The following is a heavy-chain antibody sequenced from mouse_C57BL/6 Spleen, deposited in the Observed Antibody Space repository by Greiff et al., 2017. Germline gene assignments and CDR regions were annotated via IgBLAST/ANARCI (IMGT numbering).Heavy chain of an antibody. J-gene: IGHJ4*01. CDR3: ARSGSSGYYAMDY. CDR2: IYPGDGDT. V-gene: IGHV1-80*01. D-gene: IGHD3-2*02. Sequence: QVQLQQSGAELVKPGASVKISCKASGYAFSSHWMNWVKQRPGKGLEWIGQIYPGDGDTNYNGKFKGKATLTADKSSSTAYMQLSSLTSEDSAVYFCARSGSSGYYAMDYWGQGTSVTVSS. CDR1: GYAFSSHW.